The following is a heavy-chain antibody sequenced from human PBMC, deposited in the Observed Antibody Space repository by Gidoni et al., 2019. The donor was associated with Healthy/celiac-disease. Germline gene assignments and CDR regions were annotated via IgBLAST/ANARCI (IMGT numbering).Heavy chain of an antibody. CDR2: INHSGST. J-gene: IGHJ4*02. CDR1: GGSFSGYY. Sequence: QVQLQQWGAGLLKPSETLSLTCAVYGGSFSGYYWSWIRQPPGKGLEWIGEINHSGSTNYNPSLKSRVTISVDTSKNQFSLKLSSVTAADTAVYYCARGWSEGSWLNGEDYWGQGTLVTVSS. D-gene: IGHD6-13*01. CDR3: ARGWSEGSWLNGEDY. V-gene: IGHV4-34*01.